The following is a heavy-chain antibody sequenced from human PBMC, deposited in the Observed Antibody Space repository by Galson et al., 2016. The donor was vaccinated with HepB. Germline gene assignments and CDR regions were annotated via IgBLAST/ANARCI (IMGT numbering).Heavy chain of an antibody. CDR2: ISQDENKK. D-gene: IGHD6-25*01. CDR3: ARDLVGAAAGHYYYGMDV. J-gene: IGHJ6*02. CDR1: GVTFSPYG. V-gene: IGHV3-30*03. Sequence: SLRLSCAASGVTFSPYGMHWVRQAPATGLEWVAVISQDENKKYYAGSVKGRFTISRDNSKNTLSLQMKSLRVEDTAVYYCARDLVGAAAGHYYYGMDVWGQGTTATV.